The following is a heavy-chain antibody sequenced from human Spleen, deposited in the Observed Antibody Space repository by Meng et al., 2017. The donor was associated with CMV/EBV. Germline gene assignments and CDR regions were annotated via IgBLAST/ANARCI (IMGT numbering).Heavy chain of an antibody. V-gene: IGHV3-48*03. J-gene: IGHJ4*02. CDR3: ASETLSSMDY. Sequence: GGSLRLSCAASGFSFGDYVMSWVRQAPGKGLEWISYISSIGSTEYYADSVKGRFTISRDNARNSLFLQMDNLAAEDTAIYYCASETLSSMDYWGQGTLVTVSS. CDR2: ISSIGSTE. CDR1: GFSFGDYV. D-gene: IGHD3-10*01.